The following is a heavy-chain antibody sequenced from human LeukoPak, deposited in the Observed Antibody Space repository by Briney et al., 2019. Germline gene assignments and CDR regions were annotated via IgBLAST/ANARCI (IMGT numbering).Heavy chain of an antibody. CDR3: AKDISVGATTSIFDY. CDR1: GFAFDDYA. D-gene: IGHD1-26*01. Sequence: PGRSLRLSCAASGFAFDDYAMHWVRQAPGKGLEWVSGISWNSGSIGYADSVKGRFTISRDNAKNSLYLQMNSLRAEDTALYYCAKDISVGATTSIFDYWGQGTLVTDSS. J-gene: IGHJ4*02. V-gene: IGHV3-9*01. CDR2: ISWNSGSI.